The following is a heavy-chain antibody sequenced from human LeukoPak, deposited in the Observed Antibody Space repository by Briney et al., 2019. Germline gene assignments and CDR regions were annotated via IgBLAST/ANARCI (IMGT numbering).Heavy chain of an antibody. CDR2: IGTAGDT. CDR1: GFTFSSYA. CDR3: AKKSLWSGPFDY. Sequence: GGSLRLSCATSGFTFSSYAMHWVRQATGKGLEWVSAIGTAGDTFYPGSVKGRFTLSRDNSKNTLYLQMNSLRAEDTAVYFCAKKSLWSGPFDYWGQGTLVTVSS. D-gene: IGHD3-3*01. V-gene: IGHV3-13*01. J-gene: IGHJ4*02.